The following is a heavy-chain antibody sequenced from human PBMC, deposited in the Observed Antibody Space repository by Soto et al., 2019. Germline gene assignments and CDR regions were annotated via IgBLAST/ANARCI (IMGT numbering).Heavy chain of an antibody. J-gene: IGHJ4*02. D-gene: IGHD3-22*01. CDR3: ARKSVDYYDSSGSPGYFDY. CDR2: IYYSGST. V-gene: IGHV4-31*03. Sequence: TSETLSLTCTVSGGSISSGGYYWSWIRQHPGKGLEWIGYIYYSGSTYYNPSLKSRVTISVDTSKNQFSLKLSSVTAADTAVYYCARKSVDYYDSSGSPGYFDYWGQGTLVTVSS. CDR1: GGSISSGGYY.